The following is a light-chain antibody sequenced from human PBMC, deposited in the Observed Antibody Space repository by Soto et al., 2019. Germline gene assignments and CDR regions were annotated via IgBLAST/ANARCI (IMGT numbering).Light chain of an antibody. CDR2: GAS. V-gene: IGKV3-20*01. CDR1: QSVDSNS. CDR3: QQYGSSPRT. J-gene: IGKJ1*01. Sequence: ENVLTQSPGTLSLSPGERVTLACRASQSVDSNSLAWYQQKRGQAPRLLIYGASSRATGIPDRFSGSGSGTDFTLTIIRLEPEDFAVYYCQQYGSSPRTFGQVTKVDIK.